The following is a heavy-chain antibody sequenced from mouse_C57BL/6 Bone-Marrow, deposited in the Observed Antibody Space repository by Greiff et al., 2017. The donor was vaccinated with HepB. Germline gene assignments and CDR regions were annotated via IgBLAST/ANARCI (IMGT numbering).Heavy chain of an antibody. J-gene: IGHJ1*03. Sequence: VPLQQSGAELVRPGASVTLSCKASGYTFPDYEMHWVKQTPVHGLEWIGALDPETGGTAYTQKFKGKAILTADKSSSTAYMELRSLTAEDSAVYLLWYHDWYFDVWGTGTTVTVSA. CDR3: WYHDWYFDV. V-gene: IGHV1-15*01. CDR1: GYTFPDYE. D-gene: IGHD2-10*01. CDR2: LDPETGGT.